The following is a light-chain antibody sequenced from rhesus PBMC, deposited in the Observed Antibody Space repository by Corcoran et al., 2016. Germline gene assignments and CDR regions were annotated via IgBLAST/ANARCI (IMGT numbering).Light chain of an antibody. J-gene: IGKJ1*01. CDR3: PQGYHTPWT. V-gene: IGKV1-18*01. CDR1: QGISSW. CDR2: AAS. Sequence: DIQMTQSPSPLSASVGDKVTITCRASQGISSWLAWYQQKTGKAPKLLIYAASSLQSGVPSRFSGRGSGTDYTLTIRSLPPEYFAAYSCPQGYHTPWTFGQGTKVEIK.